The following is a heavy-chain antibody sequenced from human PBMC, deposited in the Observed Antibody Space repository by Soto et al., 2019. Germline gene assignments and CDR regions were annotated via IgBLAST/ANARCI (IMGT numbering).Heavy chain of an antibody. CDR1: GFTFXSYW. D-gene: IGHD3-3*01. J-gene: IGHJ3*02. V-gene: IGHV3-7*01. CDR3: ARENLYYDFWSGNISDAFDI. Sequence: GGSLRLSCASSGFTFXSYWMSWVRQARGKGLEWVANIKQDGSEKYYVDSVKGRSTISRDNAKNSLYLQMNSLRAEDTAVYYCARENLYYDFWSGNISDAFDIWGQGTMVTVSS. CDR2: IKQDGSEK.